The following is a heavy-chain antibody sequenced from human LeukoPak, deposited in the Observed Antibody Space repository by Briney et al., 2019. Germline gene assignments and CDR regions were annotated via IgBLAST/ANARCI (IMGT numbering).Heavy chain of an antibody. D-gene: IGHD6-6*01. V-gene: IGHV1-8*03. CDR2: MNPNSGNT. CDR3: ARGLGSSSSFDY. J-gene: IGHJ4*02. Sequence: GASVKVSCKASVYTFTIYDINWVRQATGQGLEWMGWMNPNSGNTGYAQKFQGRVTITRNTSISTAYMELSSLRPEDTAVYYCARGLGSSSSFDYWGQGTLVTVSS. CDR1: VYTFTIYD.